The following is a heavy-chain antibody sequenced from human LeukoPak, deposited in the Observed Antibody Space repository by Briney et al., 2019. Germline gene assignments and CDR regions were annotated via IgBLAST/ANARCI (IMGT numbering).Heavy chain of an antibody. V-gene: IGHV1-46*01. J-gene: IGHJ4*02. CDR1: GYTFTSYY. CDR2: INPSGGST. Sequence: ASVKVSCKASGYTFTSYYMHWVRQAPGQELEWMGIINPSGGSTSYAQKFQGRVTMTRDTSTSTVYMELSSLRSEDTAVYYCARDQSEIAAAGLYFDYWGQGTLVTVSS. CDR3: ARDQSEIAAAGLYFDY. D-gene: IGHD6-13*01.